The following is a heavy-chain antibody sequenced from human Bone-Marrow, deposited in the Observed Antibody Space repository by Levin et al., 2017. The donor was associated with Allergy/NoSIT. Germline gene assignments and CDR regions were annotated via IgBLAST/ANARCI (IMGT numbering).Heavy chain of an antibody. V-gene: IGHV1-2*02. CDR1: GYTFTDYY. Sequence: ASVKVSCKASGYTFTDYYIHWVRQAPGQGGLQWMGWINANSGVTDSAQKFQGRVTMTRDTSISTAYMEVSSLRSDDTAVYYCARAEGVVVLTDNWGQGTLVTVST. CDR2: INANSGVT. J-gene: IGHJ4*02. D-gene: IGHD3-3*01. CDR3: ARAEGVVVLTDN.